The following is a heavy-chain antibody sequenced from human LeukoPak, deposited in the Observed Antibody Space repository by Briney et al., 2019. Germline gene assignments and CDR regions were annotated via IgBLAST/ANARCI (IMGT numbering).Heavy chain of an antibody. J-gene: IGHJ4*02. CDR3: ASMGATKVGRYFDY. V-gene: IGHV4-61*01. CDR2: IYYSGST. Sequence: PSETLSLTCTVSGGSVSSSSYYWSWIRQPPGKGLEWIGYIYYSGSTNYNPSLKSRVTISVDTSKNQFSLKLSSVTAADTAVYYCASMGATKVGRYFDYWGQGTLVTVSS. D-gene: IGHD1-26*01. CDR1: GGSVSSSSYY.